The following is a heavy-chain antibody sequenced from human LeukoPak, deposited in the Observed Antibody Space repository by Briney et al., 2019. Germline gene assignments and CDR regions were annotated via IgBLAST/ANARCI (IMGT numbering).Heavy chain of an antibody. Sequence: GESLKISCKGSGYSFTSYWIGWVRQMPGKGLEWMGIIYPDDSDTRYSPSFQGQVTISVDKSISTAYLQWSILKASDTAMYYCARRDRQRNWFDPWGQGTLVTVSS. CDR3: ARRDRQRNWFDP. CDR1: GYSFTSYW. CDR2: IYPDDSDT. V-gene: IGHV5-51*01. J-gene: IGHJ5*02. D-gene: IGHD3-22*01.